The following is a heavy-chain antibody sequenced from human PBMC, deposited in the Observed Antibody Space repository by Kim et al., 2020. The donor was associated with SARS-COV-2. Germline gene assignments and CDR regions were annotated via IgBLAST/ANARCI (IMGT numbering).Heavy chain of an antibody. V-gene: IGHV3-66*01. CDR3: AREGS. CDR2: IYSGGGT. Sequence: IYSGGGTYYASSVKGRFTISRDNSKSTLYLQMNSRRAEDTAVYYCAREGSWGQRTLVTVSS. J-gene: IGHJ4*02.